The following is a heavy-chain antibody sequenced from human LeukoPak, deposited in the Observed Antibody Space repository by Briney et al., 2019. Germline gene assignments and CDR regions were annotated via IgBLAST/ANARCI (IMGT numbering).Heavy chain of an antibody. CDR1: GGSFSGYY. CDR2: ISHSGST. Sequence: NPSETLSLTCAVYGGSFSGYYWSWIRQPPGKGLEWIGEISHSGSTNYNPSLKSRVTISVDTSKNQFSLKLSSVTAADTAVYYCARKGQWLLLRILDYWGQGTLVTVSS. D-gene: IGHD3-22*01. CDR3: ARKGQWLLLRILDY. J-gene: IGHJ4*02. V-gene: IGHV4-34*01.